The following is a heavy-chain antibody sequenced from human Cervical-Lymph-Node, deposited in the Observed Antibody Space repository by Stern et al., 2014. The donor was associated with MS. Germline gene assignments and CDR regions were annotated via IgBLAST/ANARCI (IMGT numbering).Heavy chain of an antibody. J-gene: IGHJ3*01. CDR2: IYPGDSDT. CDR3: ARLVEMPTASGFDV. Sequence: EVQLVQSGAEVKKAGESLKISCKASGYRFTNYWIGWVRQMPGKGLEWISIIYPGDSDTRYSTSFQGQVTISADKSISTAFLQWNSLKTSDTGMYYCARLVEMPTASGFDVWGQGTMVAVSS. V-gene: IGHV5-51*03. D-gene: IGHD5-24*01. CDR1: GYRFTNYW.